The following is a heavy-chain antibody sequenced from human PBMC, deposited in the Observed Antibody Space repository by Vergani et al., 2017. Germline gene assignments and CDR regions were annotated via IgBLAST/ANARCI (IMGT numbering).Heavy chain of an antibody. J-gene: IGHJ6*03. Sequence: EVQLVESGGGLVKPGGSLRLSCAASGFTFSSYSMNWVRQAPGKGLEWVSSISSSGSTIYYADSVKGRFTISRDNAKNSLYLQMNSLRAEDTAVYYCAREGYSSSSGGYYYYMDVWGKGTTVTVSS. CDR3: AREGYSSSSGGYYYYMDV. D-gene: IGHD6-6*01. CDR2: ISSSGSTI. V-gene: IGHV3-21*04. CDR1: GFTFSSYS.